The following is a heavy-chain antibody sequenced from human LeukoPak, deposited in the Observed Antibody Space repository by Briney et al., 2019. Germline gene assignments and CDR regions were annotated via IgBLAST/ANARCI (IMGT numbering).Heavy chain of an antibody. CDR1: GGSISSSSYY. V-gene: IGHV4-39*02. Sequence: SETLSLTCTDSGGSISSSSYYWGWIRQPPGKGLEWIGSIYYSGSTYYDPSLKSRVTISVDTSKNQFSLKLSSVTAADTAVYYCARDLTTMIVVAAAEGGMDVWGQGTTVTVSS. J-gene: IGHJ6*02. CDR2: IYYSGST. D-gene: IGHD3-22*01. CDR3: ARDLTTMIVVAAAEGGMDV.